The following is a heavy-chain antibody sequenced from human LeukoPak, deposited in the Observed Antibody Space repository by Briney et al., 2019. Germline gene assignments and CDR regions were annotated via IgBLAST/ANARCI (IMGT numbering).Heavy chain of an antibody. Sequence: GGSLRLSCAASGFTFNSYAMYWVRQAPGKGLEWISGIFGSGGSAHYADFVKGRFTISRDNSKNTLYLQMNSLRAEDTAVYYCGKTTAGYSSGRFPGWPVDYWGQGTLVTVSS. CDR1: GFTFNSYA. J-gene: IGHJ4*02. CDR3: GKTTAGYSSGRFPGWPVDY. D-gene: IGHD6-19*01. CDR2: IFGSGGSA. V-gene: IGHV3-23*01.